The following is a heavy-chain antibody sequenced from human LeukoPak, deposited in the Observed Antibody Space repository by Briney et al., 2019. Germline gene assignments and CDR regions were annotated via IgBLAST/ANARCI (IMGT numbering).Heavy chain of an antibody. CDR3: AGASVWAATRAAAGNDY. D-gene: IGHD6-13*01. CDR2: INHSGST. V-gene: IGHV4-34*01. CDR1: GGSFSGYY. Sequence: PSETLSLTCAVYGGSFSGYYWSWIRQPPGKGLEWIGEINHSGSTNYNPSLKSRVTISVDTSKNQFSLKLGSVTAADTAVYYCAGASVWAATRAAAGNDYWGQGTLVTVSS. J-gene: IGHJ4*02.